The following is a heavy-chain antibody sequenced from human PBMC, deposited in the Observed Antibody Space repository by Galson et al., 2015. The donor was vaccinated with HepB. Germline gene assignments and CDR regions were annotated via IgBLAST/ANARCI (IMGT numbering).Heavy chain of an antibody. CDR1: GYSFTTYA. CDR2: INTNTGNP. J-gene: IGHJ4*02. Sequence: SVKVSCKASGYSFTTYAMNWVRQAPGQGLEWVGWINTNTGNPTYAQGFTGRFVFSLDTSVSTTYLQISSLKADDTAVYYCARDPGSGSHFFDYWGQGTLVTVSS. CDR3: ARDPGSGSHFFDY. V-gene: IGHV7-4-1*02. D-gene: IGHD2-15*01.